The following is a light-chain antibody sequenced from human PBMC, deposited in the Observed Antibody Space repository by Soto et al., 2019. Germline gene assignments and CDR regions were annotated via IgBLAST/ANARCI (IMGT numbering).Light chain of an antibody. CDR2: GAS. CDR1: QSVNSNY. V-gene: IGKV3-20*01. CDR3: QQYDSTTPT. J-gene: IGKJ1*01. Sequence: EIVLTQSPGTLSLSPGDRATLSCRASQSVNSNYLAWYQRKPGQAPRLLIYGASNRATDIPYRFSASGSGPDFTLTNPRREAEDFAVYSCQQYDSTTPTFGQGTKVEVK.